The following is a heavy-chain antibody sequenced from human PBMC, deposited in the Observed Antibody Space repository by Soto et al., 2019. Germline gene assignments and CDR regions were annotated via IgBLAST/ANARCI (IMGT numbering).Heavy chain of an antibody. CDR1: GLTFSTYA. CDR2: ISFDGNNK. J-gene: IGHJ4*02. CDR3: ARSAAGFDY. Sequence: QVELVESGGGVVQPGRSLRLSCAASGLTFSTYAMHWVRQAPGKGLEWVALISFDGNNKYYADSVKGRFTISRDNSKNTLHLQMDSLRTEDTAVYFCARSAAGFDYWGQETLVTVSS. D-gene: IGHD6-13*01. V-gene: IGHV3-30-3*01.